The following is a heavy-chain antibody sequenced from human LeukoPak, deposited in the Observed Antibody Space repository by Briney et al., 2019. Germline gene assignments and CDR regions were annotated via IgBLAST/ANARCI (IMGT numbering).Heavy chain of an antibody. CDR3: VRDVSSGWAFDY. CDR2: VNQDGTQK. Sequence: GGSLRLSCSASGFTFNKYWMSWIRQLPGQGLEWVANVNQDGTQKYYVDSVKGRFTNSRDNARNLLYLQMNSLRAEDTAVYYCVRDVSSGWAFDYWGHGTLVTVPS. CDR1: GFTFNKYW. J-gene: IGHJ4*01. D-gene: IGHD6-19*01. V-gene: IGHV3-7*01.